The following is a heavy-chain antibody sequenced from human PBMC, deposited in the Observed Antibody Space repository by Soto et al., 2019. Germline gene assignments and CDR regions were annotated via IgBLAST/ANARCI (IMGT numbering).Heavy chain of an antibody. Sequence: EVQLVESGGGLVQPGGSLRLSCAASGFTFSSYWMSWVRQAPGKGLEWVANIKQDGSEKYYVDSVKGRFTISRDNAKTSLYLQMNSLRAEDTAVYYCARRAIMITFGGVIVPNPYFDYWGQGTLVTVSS. D-gene: IGHD3-16*02. V-gene: IGHV3-7*01. CDR2: IKQDGSEK. J-gene: IGHJ4*02. CDR1: GFTFSSYW. CDR3: ARRAIMITFGGVIVPNPYFDY.